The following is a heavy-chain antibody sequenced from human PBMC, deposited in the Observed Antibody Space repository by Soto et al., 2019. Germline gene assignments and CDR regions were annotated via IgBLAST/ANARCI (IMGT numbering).Heavy chain of an antibody. V-gene: IGHV4-31*03. CDR2: IYYSGST. J-gene: IGHJ6*02. CDR1: GGSISSGGYY. D-gene: IGHD6-13*01. CDR3: ARGGGKTRSSSGNDPTYYCSGMDV. Sequence: QVQLQESGPGLVKPSQTLSLTCTVSGGSISSGGYYWSWIRQHPGKGLEWIGYIYYSGSTYYNPSCKGRVTLSVDASKNRSPLKLSSVTAADTAVYYCARGGGKTRSSSGNDPTYYCSGMDVWGQGTTVTVSS.